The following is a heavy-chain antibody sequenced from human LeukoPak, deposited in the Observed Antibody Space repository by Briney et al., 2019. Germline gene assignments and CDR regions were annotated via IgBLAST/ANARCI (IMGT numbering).Heavy chain of an antibody. CDR2: IYTSGST. CDR3: ARDLFVNYGWVSNRPFNI. CDR1: GDSISTYS. J-gene: IGHJ3*02. D-gene: IGHD3-10*01. V-gene: IGHV4-4*07. Sequence: SETLSLTCTASGDSISTYSWSWIRQPAGKGLEWIGRIYTSGSTNYNPSLKSRVTMSVDTSKNQFSLNLSSVTAADTAVYYWARDLFVNYGWVSNRPFNIWGQGTMVTVSS.